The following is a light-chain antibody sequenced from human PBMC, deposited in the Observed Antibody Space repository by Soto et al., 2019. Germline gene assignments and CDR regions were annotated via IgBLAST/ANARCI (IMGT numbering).Light chain of an antibody. Sequence: EIVLTQSPGTLSSSPGERATLSCRASQSVSSSYLAWYQQEPGQAPRLLIYGASSRATGIPDRFSGSGSGTDFTLTISRLEPEDFAVYYCQHYDSSPWTFGQGTKVEI. CDR2: GAS. V-gene: IGKV3-20*01. J-gene: IGKJ1*01. CDR3: QHYDSSPWT. CDR1: QSVSSSY.